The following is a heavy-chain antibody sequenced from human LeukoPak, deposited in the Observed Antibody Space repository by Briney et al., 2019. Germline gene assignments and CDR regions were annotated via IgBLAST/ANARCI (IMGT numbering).Heavy chain of an antibody. D-gene: IGHD3-22*01. J-gene: IGHJ4*02. CDR3: AKGPGDYYMYYFDY. CDR2: VSGSGGST. CDR1: GFTFSSYA. V-gene: IGHV3-23*01. Sequence: PGGSLRLSCAASGFTFSSYAMSWVRQAPGKGLEWVSAVSGSGGSTYYADSVKGRFTISRDNSKNTLFLQMNSLRAEDTAVYYCAKGPGDYYMYYFDYWGQGTQVTVSS.